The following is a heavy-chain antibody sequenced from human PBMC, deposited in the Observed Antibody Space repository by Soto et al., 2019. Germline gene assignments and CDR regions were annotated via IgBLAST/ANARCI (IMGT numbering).Heavy chain of an antibody. Sequence: QVQLVQSGGEVKKPGASVNISCKATGYTFISYSITWVRQAPGQGLEWMGWISTYNGNTKYAQSLQGRVTLTRETSTNTAFMEIRGLRSYDTAIYYCAREGAHSTGWYDYFDQWGQGTLVAVSS. CDR1: GYTFISYS. CDR2: ISTYNGNT. V-gene: IGHV1-18*04. J-gene: IGHJ4*02. D-gene: IGHD6-13*01. CDR3: AREGAHSTGWYDYFDQ.